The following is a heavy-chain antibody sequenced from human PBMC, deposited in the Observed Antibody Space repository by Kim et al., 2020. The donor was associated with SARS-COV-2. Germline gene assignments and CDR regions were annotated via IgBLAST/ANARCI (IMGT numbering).Heavy chain of an antibody. V-gene: IGHV3-23*01. CDR3: ARKRPGASQRYFDL. D-gene: IGHD1-26*01. Sequence: GGSLRLSCAASGFAFNNYAMAWVRQAPGKGHDWVSVISDNGVYTYYADSVKGRFTISRDNSKNTLYLQMNRLRAEDTAVYYCARKRPGASQRYFDLWGRGTLVTVSS. J-gene: IGHJ2*01. CDR2: ISDNGVYT. CDR1: GFAFNNYA.